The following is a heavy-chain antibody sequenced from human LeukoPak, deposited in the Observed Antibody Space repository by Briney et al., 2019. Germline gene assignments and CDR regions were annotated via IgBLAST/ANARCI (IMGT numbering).Heavy chain of an antibody. J-gene: IGHJ3*02. CDR1: SGSISNYY. V-gene: IGHV4-59*01. D-gene: IGHD2-15*01. CDR2: VYYSGSV. CDR3: ARGGNCSGGSCYRQRYAFDS. Sequence: PSETLSLTCTVSSGSISNYYWSWIRQPPGKGLEWIGYVYYSGSVNYNPSLKSRVTISVDTSKNQFSLKLNSVTAADTAVYYCARGGNCSGGSCYRQRYAFDSWGQGTMVTVSS.